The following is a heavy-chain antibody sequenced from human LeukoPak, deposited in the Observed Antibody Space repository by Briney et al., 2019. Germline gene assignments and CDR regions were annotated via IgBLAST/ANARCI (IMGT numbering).Heavy chain of an antibody. D-gene: IGHD5-12*01. J-gene: IGHJ5*02. CDR1: GGSISSYY. Sequence: SETLSLTCTVSGGSISSYYWSWIRQPAGKGLEWIGRIYTSGSTNYNPSLKSRVTMSVDTSKNQFSLKLSSVTAADTAVYYCARDLTPSQWLRFGWFDPWGQGTLVTVPS. CDR2: IYTSGST. V-gene: IGHV4-4*07. CDR3: ARDLTPSQWLRFGWFDP.